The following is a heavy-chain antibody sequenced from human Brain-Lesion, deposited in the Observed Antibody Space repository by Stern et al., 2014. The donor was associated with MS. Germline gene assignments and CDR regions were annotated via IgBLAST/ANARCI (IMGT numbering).Heavy chain of an antibody. CDR1: GYRFDNYW. V-gene: IGHV5-51*01. CDR3: ARTYSSGWYGGHAFDI. Sequence: VQLVQSGAEVKKPGESLKISCKGSGYRFDNYWIGWVRQKPGKGLEWMGIIYTADSATRYSPSLQGQVTISADKSISTVYLQWSSLKASDTAMYYCARTYSSGWYGGHAFDIWGQGTMVTVSS. J-gene: IGHJ3*02. D-gene: IGHD6-19*01. CDR2: IYTADSAT.